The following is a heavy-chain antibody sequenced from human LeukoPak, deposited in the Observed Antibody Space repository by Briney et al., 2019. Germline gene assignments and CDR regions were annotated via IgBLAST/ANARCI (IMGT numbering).Heavy chain of an antibody. D-gene: IGHD1-26*01. Sequence: GALRLSCAASGFTFSSYGMHWVRQAPGKGLEWVAVISYDESNKYYADSVKGRFTISRDNSKNTLYLQMNSLRTEDTAVYYCAREGAFYYSGSYDYWGQGTLVTVSS. CDR3: AREGAFYYSGSYDY. J-gene: IGHJ4*02. CDR1: GFTFSSYG. CDR2: ISYDESNK. V-gene: IGHV3-30*19.